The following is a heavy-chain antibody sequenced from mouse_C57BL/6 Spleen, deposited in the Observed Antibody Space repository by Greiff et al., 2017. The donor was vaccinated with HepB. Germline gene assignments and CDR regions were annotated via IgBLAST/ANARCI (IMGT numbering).Heavy chain of an antibody. J-gene: IGHJ2*01. V-gene: IGHV1-81*01. D-gene: IGHD1-1*01. Sequence: QVQLQQSGAELARPGASVKLSCKASGYTFTSYGISWVKQRTGQGLEWIGEIYPRSGNTYYNEKFKGKATLTADKSSSTAYMELRSLTSEDSAVYLCERRGHCSRQGDYWGQGTTLTVFS. CDR3: ERRGHCSRQGDY. CDR1: GYTFTSYG. CDR2: IYPRSGNT.